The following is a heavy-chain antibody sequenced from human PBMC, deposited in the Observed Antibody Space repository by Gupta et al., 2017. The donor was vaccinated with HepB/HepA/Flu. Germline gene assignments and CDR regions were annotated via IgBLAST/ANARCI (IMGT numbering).Heavy chain of an antibody. D-gene: IGHD3-3*01. CDR3: AREYDFWSGDPDY. V-gene: IGHV3-30-3*01. Sequence: QVQLVESGGGVVQPGRSLRLSCAASGFTFSRFAMHWVRQAPGKGLEWVAVISYDGSNKYYADSVKGRFTISRDNSKNTLYLQMNSLRAEDTAVYYCAREYDFWSGDPDYWGQGTLVTVSS. CDR2: ISYDGSNK. J-gene: IGHJ4*02. CDR1: GFTFSRFA.